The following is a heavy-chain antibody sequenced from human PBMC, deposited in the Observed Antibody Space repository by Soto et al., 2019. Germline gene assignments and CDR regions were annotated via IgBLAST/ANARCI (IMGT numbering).Heavy chain of an antibody. J-gene: IGHJ4*02. Sequence: SEKVSCKASGVTLNRQDMRWVRQPPGQGPEWMGGIIPIFGTPHYAEKFQGRVTITADESTGTAYLEWSSLTSEDTAVYYCATSEGRDGYSFDYWGPGSLVTVSS. CDR3: ATSEGRDGYSFDY. V-gene: IGHV1-69*13. CDR1: GVTLNRQD. D-gene: IGHD5-12*01. CDR2: IIPIFGTP.